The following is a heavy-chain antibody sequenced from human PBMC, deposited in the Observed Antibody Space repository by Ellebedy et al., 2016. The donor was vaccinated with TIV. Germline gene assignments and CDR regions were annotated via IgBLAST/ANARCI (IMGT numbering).Heavy chain of an antibody. CDR1: GFTFSSYA. CDR2: LSSDGSNK. J-gene: IGHJ3*02. V-gene: IGHV3-30*04. Sequence: GESLKISXAASGFTFSSYAMHWVRQAPGKGLEWVAVLSSDGSNKYYADSVKGRFTISRDNSKNTLYLQMNSLRVEDTAVYYCARDLGYSRPAAFDIWGQGTMVTVSS. CDR3: ARDLGYSRPAAFDI. D-gene: IGHD6-13*01.